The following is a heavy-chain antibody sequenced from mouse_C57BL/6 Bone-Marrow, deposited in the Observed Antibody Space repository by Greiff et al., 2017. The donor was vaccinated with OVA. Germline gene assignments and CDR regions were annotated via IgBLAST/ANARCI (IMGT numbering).Heavy chain of an antibody. CDR3: ARDGGAY. V-gene: IGHV5-4*01. CDR1: GFTFSSYA. CDR2: ISDGGSYT. J-gene: IGHJ3*01. Sequence: EVQGLESGGGLVKPGGSLKLSCAASGFTFSSYAMSWVRQTPEKRLEWVATISDGGSYTYYPDNVKGRFTSSRDNAKNNLYLQMSHLKSEDTAMYYCARDGGAYWGQGTLVTVSA.